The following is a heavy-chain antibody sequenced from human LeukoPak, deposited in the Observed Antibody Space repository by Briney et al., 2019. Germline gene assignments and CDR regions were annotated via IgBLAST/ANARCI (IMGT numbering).Heavy chain of an antibody. Sequence: SETLSLTCTVSSGSISSGRYYWSWIRQPAGKGLEWIGRIYSSGSTKYNPSLKSRVTMSVDTSKNQFSLKLSSVTAADTAVYYCARDLGITMVRGVSYYYYYYMDVWGKGTTVTISS. V-gene: IGHV4-61*02. CDR3: ARDLGITMVRGVSYYYYYYMDV. CDR1: SGSISSGRYY. CDR2: IYSSGST. D-gene: IGHD3-10*01. J-gene: IGHJ6*03.